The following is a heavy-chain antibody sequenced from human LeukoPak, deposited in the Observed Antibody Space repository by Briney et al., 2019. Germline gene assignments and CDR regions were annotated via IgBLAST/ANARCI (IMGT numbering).Heavy chain of an antibody. CDR2: ISSNGGGT. J-gene: IGHJ4*02. Sequence: LAGGSLRLSCSASGFTFSVYTMHWVRQAPGKGLKYVSGISSNGGGTYYADSVKGRFTISRDNSKNTLYLQMSSLRAEDTAVYYCVKDRGIAAAATPDCWGQGILVTVSS. V-gene: IGHV3-64D*06. CDR3: VKDRGIAAAATPDC. CDR1: GFTFSVYT. D-gene: IGHD6-13*01.